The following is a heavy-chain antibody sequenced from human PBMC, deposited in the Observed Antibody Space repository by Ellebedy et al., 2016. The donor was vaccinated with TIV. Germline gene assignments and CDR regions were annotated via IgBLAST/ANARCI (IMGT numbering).Heavy chain of an antibody. V-gene: IGHV5-51*01. J-gene: IGHJ6*02. Sequence: GESLKIPXKGSGYSFTSYWIGWVRQMPGKGLEWMGIIYPGDSDTRYSPSFQGQVTISADKSISTAYLQWSSLKASDTAMYYCARFVVVVAGSGGMDVWGQGTTVTVSS. D-gene: IGHD2-15*01. CDR1: GYSFTSYW. CDR2: IYPGDSDT. CDR3: ARFVVVVAGSGGMDV.